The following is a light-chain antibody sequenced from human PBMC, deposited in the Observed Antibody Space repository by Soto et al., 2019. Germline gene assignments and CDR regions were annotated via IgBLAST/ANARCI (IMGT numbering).Light chain of an antibody. V-gene: IGKV3-15*01. CDR2: GAS. CDR3: QQYDYWRLLT. CDR1: QSVSSH. Sequence: EVVMTQSPATLSVSPGDKATLSCRASQSVSSHLAWYQQKPGQAPRLLIYGASTRASGVPARFSGSGSGTEFTLTISSLPSDDFAIYYWQQYDYWRLLTFGGGTKVEI. J-gene: IGKJ4*01.